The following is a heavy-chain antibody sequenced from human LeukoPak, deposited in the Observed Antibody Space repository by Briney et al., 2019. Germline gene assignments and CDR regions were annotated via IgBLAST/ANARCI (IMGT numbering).Heavy chain of an antibody. V-gene: IGHV4-4*02. CDR1: GGSISSSYW. CDR2: IYQSGST. J-gene: IGHJ4*02. Sequence: SETLSLTCAVSGGSISSSYWWSWVRQPPGKGLEWIGEIYQSGSTNYNPSLKSRVTMSVDKSKNQFSLKLSSVTAADTAVYYCARALISREGIDYWGQGTLVTVSS. CDR3: ARALISREGIDY. D-gene: IGHD1-26*01.